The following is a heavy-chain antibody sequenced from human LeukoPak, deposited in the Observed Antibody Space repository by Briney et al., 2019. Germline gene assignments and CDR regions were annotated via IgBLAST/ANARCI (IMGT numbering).Heavy chain of an antibody. V-gene: IGHV1-18*01. CDR2: ISAYNGNT. CDR1: GYTFTRYG. J-gene: IGHJ4*02. CDR3: ARAGYDILTLAPDPANDY. Sequence: GASVKVSCKASGYTFTRYGISWVRQAPGQGLEWMGWISAYNGNTNYTPKLQGRVTMTTDTSTTTAYMELRSLRSDDTAVYYCARAGYDILTLAPDPANDYWGQGTLVTVSS. D-gene: IGHD3-9*01.